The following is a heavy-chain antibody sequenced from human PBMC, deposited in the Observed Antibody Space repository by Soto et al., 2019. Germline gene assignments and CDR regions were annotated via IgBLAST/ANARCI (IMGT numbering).Heavy chain of an antibody. D-gene: IGHD2-2*01. J-gene: IGHJ4*02. Sequence: PSETLSLTCIVSGGSISSYYWSWIRQPPGKGLEWIGYIYYSGGTDYNPSLKSRVTMSVDTSKNQFSLKLSSVTAADTAVYYCATSRNGFYFDYWGQGTLVTSPQ. CDR3: ATSRNGFYFDY. V-gene: IGHV4-59*01. CDR1: GGSISSYY. CDR2: IYYSGGT.